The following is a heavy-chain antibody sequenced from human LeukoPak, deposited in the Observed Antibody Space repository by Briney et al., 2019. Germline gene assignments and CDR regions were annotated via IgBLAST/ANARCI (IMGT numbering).Heavy chain of an antibody. CDR2: IIPIFGTA. CDR1: GGTFSSYA. CDR3: ARDLGCSGGSCYPHY. D-gene: IGHD2-15*01. V-gene: IGHV1-69*13. Sequence: SVKVSCKASGGTFSSYAISWVRQAPGQGLEWMGGIIPIFGTANYAQKFQGRVTITADESTSTAYMELSSLRSEDTAVYYCARDLGCSGGSCYPHYWGQGTLVTVSS. J-gene: IGHJ4*02.